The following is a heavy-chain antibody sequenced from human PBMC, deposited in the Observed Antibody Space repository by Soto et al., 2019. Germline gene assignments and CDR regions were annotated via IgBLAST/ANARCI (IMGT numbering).Heavy chain of an antibody. CDR1: GGSFSGYY. CDR2: INHSGST. D-gene: IGHD6-6*01. J-gene: IGHJ6*02. CDR3: ARGPLSIAARYYYYYGMDV. V-gene: IGHV4-34*01. Sequence: TSETLSLTCAVYGGSFSGYYWSWIRQPPGKGLEWIGEINHSGSTNYNPSLKSRVTISVDTSKNQFSLKLSSVTAADTAVYYCARGPLSIAARYYYYYGMDVWGQVTTVTVSS.